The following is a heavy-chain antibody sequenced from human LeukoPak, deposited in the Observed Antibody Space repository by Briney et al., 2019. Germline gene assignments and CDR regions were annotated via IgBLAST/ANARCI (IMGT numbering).Heavy chain of an antibody. D-gene: IGHD3-3*01. J-gene: IGHJ4*02. CDR3: ARDPAPYYDFWSGHSLFDY. V-gene: IGHV3-74*01. CDR1: GFTFSSYW. CDR2: INSDGSST. Sequence: GGSLRLSCAASGFTFSSYWMHWVRQAPGKGLVWVSRINSDGSSTSYADSMKGRFTISRDNAKNTLYLQMNSLRAEDTAVYSCARDPAPYYDFWSGHSLFDYWGRGTLVTVSS.